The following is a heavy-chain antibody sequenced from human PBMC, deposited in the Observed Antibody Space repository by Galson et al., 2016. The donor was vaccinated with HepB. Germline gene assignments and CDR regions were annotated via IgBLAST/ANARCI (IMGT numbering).Heavy chain of an antibody. V-gene: IGHV1-18*01. D-gene: IGHD1-1*01. Sequence: SVKVSCKASGYTFSTNAISWVRQAPGQGLEWMGWINPYNGDATYAQSLQDLQGRVTMTTDTSTSTAYMGLTNLRSDDTAVYYCARGTGTLNFWGQGTLVTISS. CDR2: INPYNGDA. J-gene: IGHJ4*02. CDR1: GYTFSTNA. CDR3: ARGTGTLNF.